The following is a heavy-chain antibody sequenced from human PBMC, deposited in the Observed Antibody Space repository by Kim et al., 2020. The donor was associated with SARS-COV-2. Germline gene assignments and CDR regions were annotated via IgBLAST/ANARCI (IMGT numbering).Heavy chain of an antibody. Sequence: SETLSLTCAVYGGSFSGYYWSWFRQPPGKGLEWIGEINHSGSTNYNPSLKSRVTISVDTSKNQFSLKLSSVTAADTAVYYCARAPSVYCSGGSCYHYDYWGQGTLVTVSS. CDR3: ARAPSVYCSGGSCYHYDY. CDR1: GGSFSGYY. D-gene: IGHD2-15*01. J-gene: IGHJ4*02. CDR2: INHSGST. V-gene: IGHV4-34*01.